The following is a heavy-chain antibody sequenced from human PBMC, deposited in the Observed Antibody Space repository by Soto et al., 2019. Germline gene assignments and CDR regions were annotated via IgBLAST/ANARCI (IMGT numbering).Heavy chain of an antibody. CDR2: INHSGTT. J-gene: IGHJ6*02. D-gene: IGHD3-3*01. CDR3: ARARFDSWSPIYYGLDV. CDR1: GGSFSGYS. Sequence: PSETLSLTCAVYGGSFSGYSWTWLRQPPGKGLEWIGEINHSGTTDYNPALKSRVTMSADTSKNQFSLRMTSVTAADTAVYYCARARFDSWSPIYYGLDVWGQGTTVTVSS. V-gene: IGHV4-34*01.